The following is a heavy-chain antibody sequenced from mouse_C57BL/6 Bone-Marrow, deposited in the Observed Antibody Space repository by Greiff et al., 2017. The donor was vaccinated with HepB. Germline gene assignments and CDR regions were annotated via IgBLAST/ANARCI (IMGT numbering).Heavy chain of an antibody. D-gene: IGHD2-5*01. CDR3: AFVADDSNHRYFDV. Sequence: EVQLQQSVAELVRPGASVKLSCTASGFNIKNSYMHWVKQRPEQGLEWIGRIDPANGNTKYATKFQGKATITVDTSSNTAYLQRSSLTSEDTAIDYCAFVADDSNHRYFDVWGTGTTVTVSS. CDR2: IDPANGNT. CDR1: GFNIKNSY. J-gene: IGHJ1*03. V-gene: IGHV14-3*01.